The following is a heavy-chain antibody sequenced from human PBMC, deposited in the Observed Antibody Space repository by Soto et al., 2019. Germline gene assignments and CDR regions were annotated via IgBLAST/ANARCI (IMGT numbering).Heavy chain of an antibody. D-gene: IGHD3-22*01. V-gene: IGHV4-31*03. J-gene: IGHJ3*02. CDR2: IYYSGRT. CDR3: AGSGYYYFDAFDI. Sequence: QVQLQESGPGLVKPSQTLSLTCTVSGGSISSGGYYWSWIRQHPGKRLEWIGYIYYSGRTYYNPSLKSRVTISVDTSKNQFSLKLSYVTAADTAVYYCAGSGYYYFDAFDIWGQGTMVTVSS. CDR1: GGSISSGGYY.